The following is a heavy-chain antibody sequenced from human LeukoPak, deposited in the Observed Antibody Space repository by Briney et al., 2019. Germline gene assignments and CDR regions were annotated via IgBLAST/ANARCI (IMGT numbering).Heavy chain of an antibody. J-gene: IGHJ4*02. CDR2: LHHSGTT. Sequence: SETLSLTCTVSGDSLSSGYWGWMRQSPGRGLEWIGYLHHSGTTEYSTSLKSRVTISVDTSKNQFSLRLSSVTAADTAVYYCTIGGGWLTDYWGQGSLVTVSS. CDR1: GDSLSSGY. D-gene: IGHD6-19*01. V-gene: IGHV4-59*01. CDR3: TIGGGWLTDY.